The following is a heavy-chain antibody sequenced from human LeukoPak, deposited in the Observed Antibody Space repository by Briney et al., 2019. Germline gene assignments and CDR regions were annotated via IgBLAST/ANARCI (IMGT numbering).Heavy chain of an antibody. CDR1: GFIFSDFY. CDR2: IWYDGSNK. D-gene: IGHD6-13*01. V-gene: IGHV3-33*08. CDR3: ARGAGIGEAGTGFDY. Sequence: PGGSLRLSCAGSGFIFSDFYINWIRQSPGKGLEWVAVIWYDGSNKNYADSVKGRFTISGDNSKNTLYLQMNSLRAEDTAVYYCARGAGIGEAGTGFDYWGQGTLVTVSS. J-gene: IGHJ4*02.